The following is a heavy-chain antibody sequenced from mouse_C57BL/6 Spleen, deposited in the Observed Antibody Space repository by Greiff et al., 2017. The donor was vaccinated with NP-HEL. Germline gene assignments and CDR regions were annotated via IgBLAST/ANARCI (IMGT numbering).Heavy chain of an antibody. CDR2: IYPGDGDT. CDR1: GYAFSSSW. J-gene: IGHJ3*01. Sequence: VQLQESGPELVKPGASVKISCKASGYAFSSSWMNWVKQRPGKGLEWIGRIYPGDGDTNYNGKFKGKATLTADKSSSTAYMQLSSLTSEDSAVYFCARSIEIDYSAWFAYWGQGTLVTVSA. D-gene: IGHD1-1*02. CDR3: ARSIEIDYSAWFAY. V-gene: IGHV1-82*01.